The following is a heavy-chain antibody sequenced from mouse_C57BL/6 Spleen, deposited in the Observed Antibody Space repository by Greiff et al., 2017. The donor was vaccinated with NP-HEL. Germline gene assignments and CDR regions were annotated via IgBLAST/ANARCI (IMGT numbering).Heavy chain of an antibody. CDR3: TGGGGLLWPAMDY. CDR1: GFTFSNYW. CDR2: IRLKSDNYAT. J-gene: IGHJ4*01. V-gene: IGHV6-3*01. Sequence: EVQGVESGGGLVQPGGSMKLSCVASGFTFSNYWMNWVRQSPEKGLEWVAQIRLKSDNYATHYAESVKGRFTISRDDSKSSVYLQMNNLRAEDTGIYYCTGGGGLLWPAMDYWGQGTSVTVSS. D-gene: IGHD2-10*01.